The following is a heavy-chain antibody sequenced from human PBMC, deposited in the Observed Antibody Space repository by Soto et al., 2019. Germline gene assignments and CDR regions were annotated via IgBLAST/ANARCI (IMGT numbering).Heavy chain of an antibody. CDR2: ISAYNGNT. V-gene: IGHV1-18*01. D-gene: IGHD6-19*01. J-gene: IGHJ4*02. CDR1: GYTFTSYG. CDR3: ARSNKVARHSSGWTTLTSPGGY. Sequence: QVQLVQSGAEVKKPGASVKVSCKASGYTFTSYGISWVRQAPGQGLEWMGWISAYNGNTNYAQKLQGRVTMTTDTSTSTAYMELRSLRSDDTAVYYCARSNKVARHSSGWTTLTSPGGYWGQGTLVTVSS.